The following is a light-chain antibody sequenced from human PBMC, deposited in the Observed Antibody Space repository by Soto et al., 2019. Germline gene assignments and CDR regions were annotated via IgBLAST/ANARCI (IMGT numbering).Light chain of an antibody. CDR1: QSISSSY. CDR2: AAS. Sequence: EIVLTQSPGTLSLSPGERATLSCRASQSISSSYLAWYQQKPGQAPRLLINAASSRAAGIPDRFSGSGSGTDFTLTISSLEPEDFAVYYCQQRSNWPPTWTFGQGTKVEIK. J-gene: IGKJ1*01. CDR3: QQRSNWPPTWT. V-gene: IGKV3D-20*02.